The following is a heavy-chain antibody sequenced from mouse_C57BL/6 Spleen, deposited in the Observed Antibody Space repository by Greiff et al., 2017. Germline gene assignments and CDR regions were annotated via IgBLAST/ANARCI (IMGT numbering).Heavy chain of an antibody. CDR3: ARDDGYSWYFDV. V-gene: IGHV5-16*01. Sequence: VNVVESEGGLVQPGSSMKLSCTASGFTFSDYYMAWVRQVPEKGLEWVANINYDGSSTYYLDSLKSRFIISRDNAKNILYLQMSSLKSEDTATYYCARDDGYSWYFDVWGTGTTVTVSS. CDR1: GFTFSDYY. CDR2: INYDGSST. J-gene: IGHJ1*03. D-gene: IGHD2-3*01.